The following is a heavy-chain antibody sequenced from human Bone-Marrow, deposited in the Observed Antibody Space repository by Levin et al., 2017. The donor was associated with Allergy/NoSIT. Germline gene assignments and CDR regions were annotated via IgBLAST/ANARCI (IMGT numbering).Heavy chain of an antibody. Sequence: GGSLRLSCAASGFTFSSYGMHWVRQAPGKGLEWVAVIWYDGSNKYYADSVKGRFTISRDNSKNTLYLQMNSLRAEDTAVYYCARDGRHYCSSTSCYYYYYMDVWGKGTTVTVSS. D-gene: IGHD2-2*01. V-gene: IGHV3-33*01. CDR1: GFTFSSYG. CDR2: IWYDGSNK. J-gene: IGHJ6*03. CDR3: ARDGRHYCSSTSCYYYYYMDV.